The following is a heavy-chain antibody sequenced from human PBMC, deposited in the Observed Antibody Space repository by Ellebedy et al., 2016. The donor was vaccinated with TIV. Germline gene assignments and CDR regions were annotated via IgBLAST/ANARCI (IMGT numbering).Heavy chain of an antibody. Sequence: DSVKGRFAISRDDSKNTVYLQMNSLRPNDTAVYYCARDVGNEREGNYFYGMDVWGQGTTVTVSS. D-gene: IGHD1-1*01. J-gene: IGHJ6*02. V-gene: IGHV3-30*09. CDR3: ARDVGNEREGNYFYGMDV.